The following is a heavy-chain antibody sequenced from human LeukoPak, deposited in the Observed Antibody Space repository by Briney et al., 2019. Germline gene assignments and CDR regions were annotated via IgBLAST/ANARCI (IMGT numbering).Heavy chain of an antibody. D-gene: IGHD3-22*01. V-gene: IGHV3-7*01. J-gene: IGHJ4*02. Sequence: PGGSLRLSCAASGFTFSNFWMAWVRQAPGKGLEWVANIKQDGSIQYYGDSVKGRFTISRDNARNSLYLQMNSLRAEDTALYYCATSYDSSGCDWGQGTPVTVSS. CDR1: GFTFSNFW. CDR2: IKQDGSIQ. CDR3: ATSYDSSGCD.